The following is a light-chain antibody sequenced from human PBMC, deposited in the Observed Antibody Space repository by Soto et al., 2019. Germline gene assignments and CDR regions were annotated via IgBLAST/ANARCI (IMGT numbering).Light chain of an antibody. CDR3: QTWGTGIHGV. CDR1: SGHSSYA. J-gene: IGLJ3*02. CDR2: LNSDGSH. Sequence: QTVVTQSPSASASLGASVKLTCTLSSGHSSYAIAWHQQQREKGPRYLMKLNSDGSHSKGDGIPDRFSGSSSGAERYLTISSLQSEDEADYYCQTWGTGIHGVFGGGTKVIVL. V-gene: IGLV4-69*01.